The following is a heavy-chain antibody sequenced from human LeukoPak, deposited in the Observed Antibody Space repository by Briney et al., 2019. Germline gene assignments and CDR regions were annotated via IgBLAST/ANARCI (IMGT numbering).Heavy chain of an antibody. CDR2: IGAGGKTT. CDR1: GFTFSSYA. CDR3: AKDAKNYYDSSGYPSAFDI. J-gene: IGHJ3*02. V-gene: IGHV3-23*01. D-gene: IGHD3-22*01. Sequence: GGSRRLSCVASGFTFSSYAMSWVRQAPGKGLEWVSAIGAGGKTTYYADSVKGRFTISRDNAKNSLYLQMNSLRAEDTALYYCAKDAKNYYDSSGYPSAFDIWGQGTMVTVSS.